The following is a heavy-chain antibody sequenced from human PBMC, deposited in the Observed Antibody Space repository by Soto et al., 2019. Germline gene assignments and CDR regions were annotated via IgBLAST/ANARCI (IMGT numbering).Heavy chain of an antibody. CDR1: GDSISSGGYY. CDR2: IYYTGST. D-gene: IGHD4-17*01. J-gene: IGHJ4*02. Sequence: PSETLSLTCTVSGDSISSGGYYWSWIRQHPGKGLEWIGYIYYTGSTYYNPSLKSRLTISVDTSKNQFSLKLSSVTAADTAVYYCARRYGDYFDFWGQGTLVTVSS. CDR3: ARRYGDYFDF. V-gene: IGHV4-31*03.